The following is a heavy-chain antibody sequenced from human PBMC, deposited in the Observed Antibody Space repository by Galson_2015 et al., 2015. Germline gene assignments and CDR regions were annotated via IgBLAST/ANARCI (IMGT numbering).Heavy chain of an antibody. J-gene: IGHJ5*02. CDR1: GFTFSSYA. D-gene: IGHD3-16*01. CDR3: AKDPHDYSGTNWFDP. Sequence: ALRLSCAASGFTFSSYAMSWARQAPGKGLEWVSAISGSGGSTYYADAVKGRFTISRDNSRNTLYLQMNSLRAEDTAVYYCAKDPHDYSGTNWFDPWGQGTLVTVS. CDR2: ISGSGGST. V-gene: IGHV3-23*01.